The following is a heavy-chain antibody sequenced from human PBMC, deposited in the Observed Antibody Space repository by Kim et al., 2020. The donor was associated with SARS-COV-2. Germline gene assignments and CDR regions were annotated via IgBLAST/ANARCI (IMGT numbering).Heavy chain of an antibody. CDR3: ARGHMTAAWFDP. Sequence: KSNPTLEGRVAISIATSKNQFSLRVRSVTAADTAVYYCARGHMTAAWFDPWGQGTLVTVSS. V-gene: IGHV4-59*09. D-gene: IGHD6-13*01. J-gene: IGHJ5*02.